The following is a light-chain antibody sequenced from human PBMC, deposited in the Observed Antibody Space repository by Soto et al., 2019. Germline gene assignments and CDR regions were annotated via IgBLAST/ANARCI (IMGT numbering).Light chain of an antibody. CDR3: MQALQTPPT. V-gene: IGKV2-28*01. CDR1: ETLLHSSGYNY. J-gene: IGKJ4*01. Sequence: DIVMTQSPLSLPVTPGEPASISCRSSETLLHSSGYNYLDWYLQKPGQSPQLLIYLGSNRASGVPDRFSVSGSGTDFTLKISRVEADDVGVYYCMQALQTPPTFGGGTKVEIK. CDR2: LGS.